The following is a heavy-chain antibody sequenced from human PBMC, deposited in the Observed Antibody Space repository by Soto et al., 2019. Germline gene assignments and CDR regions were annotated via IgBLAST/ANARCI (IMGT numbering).Heavy chain of an antibody. CDR2: IVVGSGNT. CDR3: AAEASNYYYYGMDV. V-gene: IGHV1-58*01. CDR1: GFTFTSSA. Sequence: SVKVSCKASGFTFTSSAVQWVRQARGQRLGWIGWIVVGSGNTNYAQKFQERVTITRDMSTSTAYMELSSLRSEDTAVYYCAAEASNYYYYGMDVWGQGTTVTVSS. J-gene: IGHJ6*02. D-gene: IGHD6-6*01.